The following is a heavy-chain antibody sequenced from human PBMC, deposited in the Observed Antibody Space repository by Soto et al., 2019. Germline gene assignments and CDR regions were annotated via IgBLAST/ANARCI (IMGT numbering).Heavy chain of an antibody. CDR2: IYYSGST. V-gene: IGHV4-39*01. CDR3: ARNYYGSARAFDY. Sequence: SETLSLTCTVSGGSISSSIYYWGWIRQPPGKGLEWIGSIYYSGSTYYNPSLKSRVTISVDTSKNQFSLKLSSVTAADTAVYYCARNYYGSARAFDYWGQGTLVTVSS. D-gene: IGHD3-10*01. CDR1: GGSISSSIYY. J-gene: IGHJ4*02.